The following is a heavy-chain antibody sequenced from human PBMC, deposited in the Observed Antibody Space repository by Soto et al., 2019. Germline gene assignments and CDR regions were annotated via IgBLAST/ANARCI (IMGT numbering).Heavy chain of an antibody. CDR2: INHSGST. D-gene: IGHD2-2*02. J-gene: IGHJ6*02. V-gene: IGHV4-34*01. CDR3: ARGNYSSSTSCHRGMDV. Sequence: QVQLQQWGAGLLKPSETLSLTCAVYGGSFSGYYWSWIRQPPGKGLEWIGEINHSGSTNYNPFLKSRVNITIDTSKNQFSLKLSSVTAADTAVYYCARGNYSSSTSCHRGMDVWGQGTTVTVSS. CDR1: GGSFSGYY.